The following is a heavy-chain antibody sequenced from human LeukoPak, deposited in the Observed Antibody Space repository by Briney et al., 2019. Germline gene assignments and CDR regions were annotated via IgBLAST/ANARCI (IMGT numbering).Heavy chain of an antibody. CDR1: GYTFTGNY. D-gene: IGHD3-9*01. V-gene: IGHV1-2*02. Sequence: ASVKVSCKASGYTFTGNYMHWVRQAPGQGLEWMGWINPNGGGANNSQKFQGRVTMTRDKSISTAYMELSRLISDNTVVYYCARGEYDILTGYKYDGMDVWGQGTAVTVSS. CDR2: INPNGGGA. J-gene: IGHJ6*02. CDR3: ARGEYDILTGYKYDGMDV.